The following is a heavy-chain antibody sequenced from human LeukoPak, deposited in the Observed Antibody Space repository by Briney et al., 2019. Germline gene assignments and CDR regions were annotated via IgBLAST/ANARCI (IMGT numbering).Heavy chain of an antibody. D-gene: IGHD3-3*01. Sequence: TSETLSLTCTVSGGSISSSSYYWGWIRQPPGKGLEWIGSTYYSGSTYYNPSLKSRVTISVDTSKNQFSLKLSSVTAADTAVYYCARLNSYYDFWSGGPWYYMDVWGKGTTVTVSS. CDR1: GGSISSSSYY. CDR2: TYYSGST. CDR3: ARLNSYYDFWSGGPWYYMDV. J-gene: IGHJ6*03. V-gene: IGHV4-39*01.